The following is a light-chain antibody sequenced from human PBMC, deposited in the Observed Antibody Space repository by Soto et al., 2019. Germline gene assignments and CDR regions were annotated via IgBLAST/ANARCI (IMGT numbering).Light chain of an antibody. CDR3: SSYTSRRVL. CDR1: SSDVGGYNY. Sequence: QSVLTQPASVSGSPGQSITISCTETSSDVGGYNYVSWYQQHPGKAPKLMIYDVSYRPSGVSSRFSGSKSGDTASLTISGLQAEDEADYYCSSYTSRRVLFGGGTKLTVL. CDR2: DVS. J-gene: IGLJ2*01. V-gene: IGLV2-14*01.